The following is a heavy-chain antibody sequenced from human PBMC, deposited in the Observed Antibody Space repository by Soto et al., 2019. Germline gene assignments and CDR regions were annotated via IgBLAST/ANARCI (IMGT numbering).Heavy chain of an antibody. CDR3: ARLRDGYNRDLDY. CDR1: DDSIGSSRYY. Sequence: NPSETLSLTCTVSDDSIGSSRYYWGWIRQPPEKWLEWIGSISYSGSTHYNPSLRGRVIISQDTSKNQFSLKVSSVTAADTAVYYCARLRDGYNRDLDYWGQGTLVTVSS. CDR2: ISYSGST. D-gene: IGHD5-12*01. J-gene: IGHJ4*02. V-gene: IGHV4-39*01.